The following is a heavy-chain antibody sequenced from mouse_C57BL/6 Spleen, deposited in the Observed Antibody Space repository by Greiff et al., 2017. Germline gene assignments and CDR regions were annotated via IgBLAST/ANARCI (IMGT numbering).Heavy chain of an antibody. Sequence: QVQLQQPGAELVKPGASVKMSCKASGYTFTSYWITWVKQRPGQGLEWIGDIYPGSGSTNYNEKFKSKATLTVDTSSSTAYMQLSSLTSEDSAVYYCATSGRQLRVYAMGYWGQGASVTVSS. J-gene: IGHJ4*01. CDR1: GYTFTSYW. V-gene: IGHV1-55*01. CDR3: ATSGRQLRVYAMGY. CDR2: IYPGSGST. D-gene: IGHD3-2*02.